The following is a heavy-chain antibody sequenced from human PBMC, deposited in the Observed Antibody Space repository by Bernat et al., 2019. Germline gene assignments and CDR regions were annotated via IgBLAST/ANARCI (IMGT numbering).Heavy chain of an antibody. D-gene: IGHD6-13*01. J-gene: IGHJ5*02. CDR1: GFTFSSYA. V-gene: IGHV3-23*04. CDR2: ISGSGGST. CDR3: AKGYYSSSWPPRWFDP. Sequence: EVQLVESGGGLVQPGGSLRLSCAASGFTFSSYAMSWVRQAPGKGLEWVSAISGSGGSTYYADSVKGRFTISRDNSKNTLYLQMNSLRAEDTAVYYCAKGYYSSSWPPRWFDPWGQGTLVTVSS.